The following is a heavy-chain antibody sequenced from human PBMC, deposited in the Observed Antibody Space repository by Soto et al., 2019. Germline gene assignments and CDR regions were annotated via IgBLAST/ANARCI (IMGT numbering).Heavy chain of an antibody. J-gene: IGHJ5*02. D-gene: IGHD2-15*01. CDR3: ARDVSLLVILDS. CDR2: LSSGGDST. CDR1: GFAFSSYT. Sequence: EIQLVESGGDLVKSGGALRLSCAASGFAFSSYTMNWVRQAPGKGLEWISSLSSGGDSTHYADSVKVRFTVTRGSAKNSMFLQMHSLRFEDTAVYYCARDVSLLVILDSWGQGTLVPVSS. V-gene: IGHV3-21*06.